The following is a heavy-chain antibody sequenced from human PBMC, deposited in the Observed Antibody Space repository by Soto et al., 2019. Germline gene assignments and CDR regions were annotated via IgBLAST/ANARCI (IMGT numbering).Heavy chain of an antibody. CDR1: GFSFSSFA. CDR2: IGDSGAST. Sequence: EVLLLESGGGLVQPGGSLRLSCEASGFSFSSFAMNWVRQAPGKGLEWVSAIGDSGASTYYADSVKGRFTISKDNSRNTLYLQLDSLGAEDTAVYYCAKGVGLDVWGNGTMVTVSS. CDR3: AKGVGLDV. D-gene: IGHD1-26*01. V-gene: IGHV3-23*01. J-gene: IGHJ6*04.